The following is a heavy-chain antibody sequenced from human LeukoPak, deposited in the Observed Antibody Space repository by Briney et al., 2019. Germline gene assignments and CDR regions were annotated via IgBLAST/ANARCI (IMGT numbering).Heavy chain of an antibody. J-gene: IGHJ6*02. V-gene: IGHV1-18*01. CDR1: GYTFTSYG. CDR3: ARDQLTRGYSLNYYYGMDV. D-gene: IGHD5-18*01. CDR2: ISAYNGNT. Sequence: ASVKVSCKASGYTFTSYGISWVRQAPGQGLEWMGWISAYNGNTNYAQKLQGRVTMTTDTSTSTAYMELRSLRSDDTAVYYCARDQLTRGYSLNYYYGMDVWGQGTTVTVSS.